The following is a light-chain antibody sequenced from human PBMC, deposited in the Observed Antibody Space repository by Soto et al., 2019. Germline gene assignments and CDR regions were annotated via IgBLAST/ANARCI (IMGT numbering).Light chain of an antibody. Sequence: QSALTQPASVSGSPGQSITISCTGTSSDVGSHNFVSWYQQRPGKAPKLMIYDVTKRPSGVPDRFSGSKSGNTASLTISGLQAEDEADYYCCAYAGTDTLLFGGGTKLTVL. CDR1: SSDVGSHNF. J-gene: IGLJ2*01. CDR2: DVT. V-gene: IGLV2-11*01. CDR3: CAYAGTDTLL.